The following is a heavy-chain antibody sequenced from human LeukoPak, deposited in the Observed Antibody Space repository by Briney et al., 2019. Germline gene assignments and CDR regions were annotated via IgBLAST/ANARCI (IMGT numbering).Heavy chain of an antibody. CDR1: GFTFSAYS. J-gene: IGHJ4*02. CDR3: ARDLQEDAIPPLGY. D-gene: IGHD2-8*01. Sequence: GGSLRLSCAASGFTFSAYSMTWVRQAPGKGLEWLLYISSSSMTVYYADSVKGRFTISRDNGKNSLFLQMNSLRAEDTGVYYCARDLQEDAIPPLGYWGQGTLVTVSS. CDR2: ISSSSMTV. V-gene: IGHV3-48*01.